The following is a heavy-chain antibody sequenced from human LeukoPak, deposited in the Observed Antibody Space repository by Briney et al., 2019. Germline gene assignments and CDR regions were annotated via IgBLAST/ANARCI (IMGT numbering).Heavy chain of an antibody. CDR3: AITTDYYSSGSYYSYYYYYYMDV. CDR2: INHSGST. J-gene: IGHJ6*03. V-gene: IGHV4-34*01. D-gene: IGHD3-10*01. CDR1: GGPFSGYY. Sequence: SETLSLTCAVYGGPFSGYYWSWIRQPPGKGLEWIGEINHSGSTNYNPSLKSRVTISVDTSKNQFSLKLSSVTAADTAVYYCAITTDYYSSGSYYSYYYYYYMDVWGKGTTVTVSS.